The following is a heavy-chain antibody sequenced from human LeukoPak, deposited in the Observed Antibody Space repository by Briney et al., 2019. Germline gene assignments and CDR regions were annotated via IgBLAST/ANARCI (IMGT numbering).Heavy chain of an antibody. J-gene: IGHJ4*02. D-gene: IGHD2-15*01. CDR3: ARPSSPWMVAANDLDY. CDR2: ISSSGSTI. CDR1: GFTFSSYE. Sequence: GGSLRLSCAASGFTFSSYEMNWVRQAPGKGLEWVSYISSSGSTIYYADSVKGRFTISRDNAKNSLYLQMNSLRAEDTAVYYCARPSSPWMVAANDLDYWGQGTRVTVSS. V-gene: IGHV3-48*03.